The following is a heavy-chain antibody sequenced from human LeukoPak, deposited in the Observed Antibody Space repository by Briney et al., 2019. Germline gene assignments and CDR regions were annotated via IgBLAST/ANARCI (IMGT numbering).Heavy chain of an antibody. V-gene: IGHV3-23*01. Sequence: GGSLRLSCAASGFTFSSYAMSWVRQAPGKGLEWVSAISGSGGSTYYADSVKGRFTISRDSSKNTLYLQMNSLRAEDTAVYYCAKEAWLTGWNYYFDYWDQGTLVTVSS. D-gene: IGHD5-12*01. CDR1: GFTFSSYA. J-gene: IGHJ4*02. CDR2: ISGSGGST. CDR3: AKEAWLTGWNYYFDY.